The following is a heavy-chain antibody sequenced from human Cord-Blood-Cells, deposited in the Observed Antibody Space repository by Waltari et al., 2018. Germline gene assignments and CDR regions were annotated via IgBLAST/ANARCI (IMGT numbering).Heavy chain of an antibody. J-gene: IGHJ3*02. CDR1: GGSFSGYY. CDR3: ARARDYYGSGSYYDAFDI. Sequence: VQPQQWGAGLLKPSETLSLTCAVYGGSFSGYYWSWIRQPPGKGLEWIGEINHSGSTNYNPSLKSRVTISVDTSKNQFSLKLSSVTAADTAVYYCARARDYYGSGSYYDAFDIWGQGTMATVSS. D-gene: IGHD3-10*01. V-gene: IGHV4-34*01. CDR2: INHSGST.